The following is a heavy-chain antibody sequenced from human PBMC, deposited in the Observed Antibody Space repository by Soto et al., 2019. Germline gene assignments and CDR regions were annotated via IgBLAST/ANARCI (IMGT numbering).Heavy chain of an antibody. J-gene: IGHJ5*02. CDR1: GFTFSSYA. CDR2: ISGSGGST. V-gene: IGHV3-23*01. CDR3: ANSGRYYYDSSGNWFDP. Sequence: GGSLRLSCAASGFTFSSYAMSWVRQAPGKGLEWVSAISGSGGSTYYADSVKGRFTISGDNSKNTLYLQMNSLRAEDTAVYYCANSGRYYYDSSGNWFDPWGQGTLVTVSS. D-gene: IGHD3-22*01.